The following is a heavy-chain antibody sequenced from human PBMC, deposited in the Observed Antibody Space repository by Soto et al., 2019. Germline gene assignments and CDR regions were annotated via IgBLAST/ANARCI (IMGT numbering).Heavy chain of an antibody. CDR3: AREGSIKETYYDFWSGYPSPGGWFDP. J-gene: IGHJ5*02. V-gene: IGHV1-18*01. CDR2: ISAYNGNT. D-gene: IGHD3-3*01. Sequence: ASVNVSCKASGYTFTSYGISWVRQAPGQGLEWMGWISAYNGNTNYAQKLQGRVTMTTDTSTSTAYMELRSLRSDDTAVYYCAREGSIKETYYDFWSGYPSPGGWFDPWGQGTLVTVSS. CDR1: GYTFTSYG.